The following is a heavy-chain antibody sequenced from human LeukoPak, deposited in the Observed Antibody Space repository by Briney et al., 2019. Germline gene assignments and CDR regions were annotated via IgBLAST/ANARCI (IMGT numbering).Heavy chain of an antibody. CDR1: GGTFSSYA. CDR3: LTASGIGTVTTDY. V-gene: IGHV1-69*01. J-gene: IGHJ4*02. Sequence: SVKVSCKASGGTFSSYAISWVRQAPGQGLEWMGGIIRIFGTANYAQKFQGRVTITADESTSTAYMELSSLRSEDTAVYYCLTASGIGTVTTDYWGQGTLVTVSS. CDR2: IIRIFGTA. D-gene: IGHD4-17*01.